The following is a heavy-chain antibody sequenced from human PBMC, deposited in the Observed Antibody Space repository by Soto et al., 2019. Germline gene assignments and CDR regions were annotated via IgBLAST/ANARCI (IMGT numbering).Heavy chain of an antibody. CDR3: ASPERITMTPPVFDY. CDR1: GFTFSSYA. D-gene: IGHD3-22*01. J-gene: IGHJ4*02. Sequence: PGGSLRLSCAASGFTFSSYAMHWVRQAPGKGLEWVAVISYDGSNKYYAASVKGRFTISRDNSKNTLYLQMNSLRAEDTAVYYCASPERITMTPPVFDYWGQGTLVTVS. CDR2: ISYDGSNK. V-gene: IGHV3-30-3*01.